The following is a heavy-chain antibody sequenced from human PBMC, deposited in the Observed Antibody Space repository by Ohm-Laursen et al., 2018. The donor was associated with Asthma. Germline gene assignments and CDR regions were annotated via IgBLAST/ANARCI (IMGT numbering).Heavy chain of an antibody. Sequence: ASVKVSCKASGYTFTGYYMHWVRQAPGQPLPPTAWISAYNGNTNYAQKLQGRVTMTTDTSTSTAYMELRSLRSADTAVYYCARAPFRYGSSWYGPYGWNWFDPWGQGTLVTVSS. D-gene: IGHD6-13*01. CDR1: GYTFTGYY. J-gene: IGHJ5*02. CDR2: ISAYNGNT. CDR3: ARAPFRYGSSWYGPYGWNWFDP. V-gene: IGHV1-18*04.